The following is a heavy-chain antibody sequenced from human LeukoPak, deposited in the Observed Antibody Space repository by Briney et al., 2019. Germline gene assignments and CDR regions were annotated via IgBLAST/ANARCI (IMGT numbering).Heavy chain of an antibody. Sequence: GGSLRLSCAASGFTFSSYSMNWVRQAPGKGLEWVSSISSSSSYIYYADSVKGRFTISRDNAKNPPYLQMNSLRAEDTAVYYCARDSLYSISSGAYDYWGQGTLVTVSS. V-gene: IGHV3-21*01. J-gene: IGHJ4*02. CDR3: ARDSLYSISSGAYDY. D-gene: IGHD6-6*01. CDR2: ISSSSSYI. CDR1: GFTFSSYS.